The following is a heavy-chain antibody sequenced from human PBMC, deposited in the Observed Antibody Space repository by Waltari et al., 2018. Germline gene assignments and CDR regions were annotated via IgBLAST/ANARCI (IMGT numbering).Heavy chain of an antibody. CDR2: FSPGRDTT. J-gene: IGHJ3*02. Sequence: QVQLVQSGPEVKKPGASVKVSCRASGYNFLDNYIYWVRQAPGQGLEGRGGFSPGRDTTTYAQELQGKVIMTRDRTSSTSYMALNRLTSNDTAVYFCARGRQHLTLGGLEIWGQGTRVTVSS. D-gene: IGHD6-13*01. CDR3: ARGRQHLTLGGLEI. V-gene: IGHV1-2*02. CDR1: GYNFLDNY.